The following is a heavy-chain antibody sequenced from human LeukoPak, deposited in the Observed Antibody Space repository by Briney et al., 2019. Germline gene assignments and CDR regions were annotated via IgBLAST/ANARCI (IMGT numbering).Heavy chain of an antibody. D-gene: IGHD2-8*01. CDR2: IYYSGST. V-gene: IGHV4-39*01. Sequence: SETLSLTCTVSGGSISSSSYYWGWTRQPPGKGLEWIGTIYYSGSTYYNPSLKSRVTISVDTSKNQFSLKLSSVTAADTAVFYCARLCNTGACYEGYFDYWGQGTLVTVSS. CDR1: GGSISSSSYY. J-gene: IGHJ4*02. CDR3: ARLCNTGACYEGYFDY.